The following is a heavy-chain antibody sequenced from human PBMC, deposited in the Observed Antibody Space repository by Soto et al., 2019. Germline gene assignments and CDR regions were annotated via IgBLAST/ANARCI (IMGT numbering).Heavy chain of an antibody. Sequence: EVQLLESGGGLVQPGGSLRLSCAASGFTFNAYAMNWVRQAPGKGLEWVSSVSASAVITYYADSVKGRFTISRDNSENTAYMQMNSLRAHGAAVYYSAKAPRTFEYGGHIGVDSGGQETLLTVSS. CDR2: VSASAVIT. J-gene: IGHJ4*02. CDR1: GFTFNAYA. D-gene: IGHD4-17*01. CDR3: AKAPRTFEYGGHIGVDS. V-gene: IGHV3-23*01.